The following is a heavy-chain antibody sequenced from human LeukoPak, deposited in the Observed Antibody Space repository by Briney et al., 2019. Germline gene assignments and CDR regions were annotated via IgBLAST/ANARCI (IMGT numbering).Heavy chain of an antibody. V-gene: IGHV4-39*07. J-gene: IGHJ4*02. Sequence: SETLSLTCTVSGGSISSSSYYWGWIRQPPGKGLEWIGNIFYSGSTYFNPSLQSRVTISLDTSQNQFSLTLNSVTAADTAVYYCARSGLWFGAAPFDYWGQGTLVTVSS. CDR3: ARSGLWFGAAPFDY. D-gene: IGHD3-10*01. CDR1: GGSISSSSYY. CDR2: IFYSGST.